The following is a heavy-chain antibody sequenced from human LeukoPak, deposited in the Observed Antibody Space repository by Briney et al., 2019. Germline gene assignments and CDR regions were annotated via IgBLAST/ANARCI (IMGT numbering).Heavy chain of an antibody. V-gene: IGHV1-2*02. CDR1: GYTFTGYY. Sequence: PGASVKVSCKASGYTFTGYYMHWVRQAPGQGLEWMGCINTNSGGTNYAQKFQGSVTMTRDTSISTAYMELSRLRSGDTAVYYCAREHGSGSYYADYWDQGTLVTVSS. CDR3: AREHGSGSYYADY. D-gene: IGHD3-10*01. J-gene: IGHJ4*02. CDR2: INTNSGGT.